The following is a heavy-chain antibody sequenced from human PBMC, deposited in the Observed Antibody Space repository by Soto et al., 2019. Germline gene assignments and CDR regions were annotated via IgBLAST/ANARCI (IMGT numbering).Heavy chain of an antibody. Sequence: QLGGSRSLCCSASGFTFGIYAMHWFRQAQGKGLEWVAVISYDGSNKYYADSVKGRFSISRDNSKNTLYLQMNSLRAEDTAVYYCANIVVAPAALPLDVWGQGTTVPVSS. CDR2: ISYDGSNK. V-gene: IGHV3-30-3*01. CDR1: GFTFGIYA. D-gene: IGHD2-2*01. J-gene: IGHJ6*02. CDR3: ANIVVAPAALPLDV.